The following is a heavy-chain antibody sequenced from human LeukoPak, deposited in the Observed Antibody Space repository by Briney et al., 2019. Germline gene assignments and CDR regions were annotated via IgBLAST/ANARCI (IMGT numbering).Heavy chain of an antibody. CDR3: ARRPTGIDY. J-gene: IGHJ4*02. Sequence: PSETLSLTCAVYGGSFSGYYWSWIRQPPGKGLEWIGEINHGGSTNYNPSLKSRVTISVDTSKNQFSLKLSSVTAADTAVYYCARRPTGIDYWGQGTLVTVSS. D-gene: IGHD4-17*01. V-gene: IGHV4-34*01. CDR2: INHGGST. CDR1: GGSFSGYY.